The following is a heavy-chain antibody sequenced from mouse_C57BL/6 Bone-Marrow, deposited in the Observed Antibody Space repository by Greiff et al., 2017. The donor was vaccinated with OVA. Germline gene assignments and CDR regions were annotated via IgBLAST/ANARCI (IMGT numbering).Heavy chain of an antibody. CDR1: GFTFSDYY. Sequence: DVKLVESEGGLVQPGSSMKLSCTASGFTFSDYYMAWVRQVPEKGLEWVANINYDGSSTYYLDSLKSRFIISRDNAKNILYLQMSSLKSEDTATYYCAREGDYSPLFDYWGQGTTLTVSS. CDR3: AREGDYSPLFDY. D-gene: IGHD2-12*01. CDR2: INYDGSST. V-gene: IGHV5-16*01. J-gene: IGHJ2*01.